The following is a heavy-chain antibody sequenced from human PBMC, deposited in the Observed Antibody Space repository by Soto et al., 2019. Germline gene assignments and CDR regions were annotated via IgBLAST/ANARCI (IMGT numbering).Heavy chain of an antibody. CDR3: ARTSDIVVVPAAMKPEMLFSAFDI. CDR2: IFSNDEK. V-gene: IGHV2-26*01. CDR1: GFSLSNARMG. Sequence: SGPTLVNPTETLTLTCTVSGFSLSNARMGVSWIRQPPGKALEWLAHIFSNDEKSYSTSLKSRLTISKDTSKSQVVLTMTNMDPVDTATYYCARTSDIVVVPAAMKPEMLFSAFDIWGQGTMVTVSS. D-gene: IGHD2-2*01. J-gene: IGHJ3*02.